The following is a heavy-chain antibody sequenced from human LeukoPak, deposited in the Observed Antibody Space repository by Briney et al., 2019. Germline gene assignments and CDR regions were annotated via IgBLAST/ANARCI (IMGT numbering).Heavy chain of an antibody. J-gene: IGHJ6*02. Sequence: AGSLRLSCAASGFTFNTYVMSWVRQAPGKGLEWVSAISGSGGGTYYVDSVKGRFTISRDNSKNTLYLQMNSLRAEDTAVYYCATVYSSSPLRPMDVWGQGTTVTVSS. D-gene: IGHD2-2*01. CDR3: ATVYSSSPLRPMDV. CDR1: GFTFNTYV. CDR2: ISGSGGGT. V-gene: IGHV3-23*01.